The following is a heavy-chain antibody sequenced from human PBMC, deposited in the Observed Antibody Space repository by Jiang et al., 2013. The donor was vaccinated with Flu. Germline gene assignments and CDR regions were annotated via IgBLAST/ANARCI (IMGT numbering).Heavy chain of an antibody. V-gene: IGHV1-46*01. J-gene: IGHJ6*02. CDR1: GYSFTSDY. D-gene: IGHD6-13*01. Sequence: SVKVSCKASGYSFTSDYMHWVRQAPGQGLEWMGMINPSGGSTSYAQKFQGRVTMTRDTSTSTVYMELSSLRSEDTAVYYCARDYSSNRRAPDYYYYGMDVWGQGTTVTVSS. CDR3: ARDYSSNRRAPDYYYYGMDV. CDR2: INPSGGST.